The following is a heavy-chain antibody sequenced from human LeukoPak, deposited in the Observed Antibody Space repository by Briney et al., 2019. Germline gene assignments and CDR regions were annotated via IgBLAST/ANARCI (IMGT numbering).Heavy chain of an antibody. V-gene: IGHV1-2*02. CDR1: GYTFTGYY. CDR3: ARLGFGYDSSGYYFPFDY. J-gene: IGHJ4*02. D-gene: IGHD3-22*01. CDR2: INPNSGGT. Sequence: ASVKVSCKAFGYTFTGYYMHWVRQAPGQGLEWMGWINPNSGGTNYAQKFQGRVTMTRDTSISTAYMELSRLRSDDTAVYYCARLGFGYDSSGYYFPFDYWGQGTLVTVSS.